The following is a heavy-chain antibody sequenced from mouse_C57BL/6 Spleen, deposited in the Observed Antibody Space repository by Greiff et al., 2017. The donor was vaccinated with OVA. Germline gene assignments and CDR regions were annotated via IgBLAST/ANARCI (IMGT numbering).Heavy chain of an antibody. Sequence: VMLVESGPGLVAPSQSLSITCTVSGFSLTSYGVHWVRQPPGKGLEWLVVIWSDGSTTYNSDLKSRLSISKDNSKSQVFLKMNSLQTDDTAMYYCARGGGYYGSSYDAMDYWGQGTSVTVSS. CDR2: IWSDGST. CDR1: GFSLTSYG. V-gene: IGHV2-6*03. J-gene: IGHJ4*01. D-gene: IGHD1-1*01. CDR3: ARGGGYYGSSYDAMDY.